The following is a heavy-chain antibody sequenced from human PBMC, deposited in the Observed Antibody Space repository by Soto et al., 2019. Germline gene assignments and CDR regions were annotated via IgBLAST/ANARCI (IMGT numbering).Heavy chain of an antibody. Sequence: GGSLRLSCAASGFTFSTYAMIWARQPPGKGLEWVSAISYDGAATFYVDSVKGRFTVSRDNSKNTLYLQMKSLRAEDTAVYYCAKLVDYASVYWGQGTLVTVSS. D-gene: IGHD2-2*01. V-gene: IGHV3-23*01. CDR3: AKLVDYASVY. J-gene: IGHJ4*02. CDR2: ISYDGAAT. CDR1: GFTFSTYA.